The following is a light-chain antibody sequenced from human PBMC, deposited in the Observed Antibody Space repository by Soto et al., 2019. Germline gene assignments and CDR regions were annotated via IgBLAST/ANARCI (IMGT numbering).Light chain of an antibody. CDR2: GAS. CDR3: SPSVTFRM. Sequence: EIVLTQSPGTLSLSPGERATLSCRASQSVRSNFLAWYQQKPGQAPRLLIYGASNRATGIPDRFSGSGSRTDVTLTIIFLEAEVLVRYYYSPSVTFRMFCQGTKLE. CDR1: QSVRSNF. J-gene: IGKJ1*01. V-gene: IGKV3-20*01.